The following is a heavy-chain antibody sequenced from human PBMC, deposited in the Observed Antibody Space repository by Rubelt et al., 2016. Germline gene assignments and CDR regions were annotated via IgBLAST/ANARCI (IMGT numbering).Heavy chain of an antibody. CDR2: SNAGNGKT. J-gene: IGHJ4*02. CDR3: ARSSSGTYYSFDY. Sequence: QVQLVQSGAEVKKPGASVKVSCKASGYTFINYAMHWVRQAPGQRLEWMGWSNAGNGKTKYSQEFQGRVTITRDTSAGTAYMELSSLRSEDMAVYYCARSSSGTYYSFDYWGQGTLVTVSS. CDR1: GYTFINYA. D-gene: IGHD3-10*01. V-gene: IGHV1-3*02.